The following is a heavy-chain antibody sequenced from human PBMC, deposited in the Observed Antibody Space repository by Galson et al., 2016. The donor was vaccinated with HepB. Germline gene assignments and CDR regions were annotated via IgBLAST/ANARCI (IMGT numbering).Heavy chain of an antibody. V-gene: IGHV4-38-2*01. D-gene: IGHD3-10*01. CDR1: GYSISSGYY. CDR2: ISHSGSA. J-gene: IGHJ4*02. Sequence: SETLSLTCAVSGYSISSGYYWGWIRQPPGKGLEWIGSISHSGSAYYNPSLKSRVTISIDTSKDQYSLNLRSLTAADTAVYSCARNNVGGYYYGSGSFGYWGQGTLVTVSA. CDR3: ARNNVGGYYYGSGSFGY.